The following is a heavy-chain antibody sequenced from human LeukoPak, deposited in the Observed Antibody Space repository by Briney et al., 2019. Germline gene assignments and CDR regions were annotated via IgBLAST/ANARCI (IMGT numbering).Heavy chain of an antibody. CDR1: GYSFASYD. J-gene: IGHJ4*02. CDR3: ARGLPLGYCTYGVCYPPKHFDF. V-gene: IGHV1-8*03. D-gene: IGHD2-8*01. CDR2: VNPKSGNT. Sequence: ASVKVSCNASGYSFASYDINWVRQAPGQGLEWMGWVNPKSGNTGYKQKFQARVTITRDTSISAAYMELSSLTSDGTAVYFCARGLPLGYCTYGVCYPPKHFDFWGQGTLVTVSS.